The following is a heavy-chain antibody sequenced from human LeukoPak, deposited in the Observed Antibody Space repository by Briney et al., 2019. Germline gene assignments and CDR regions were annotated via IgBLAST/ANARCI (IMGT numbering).Heavy chain of an antibody. V-gene: IGHV3-7*01. Sequence: PGGSLRLSCAGSGFIFSSYWMSWVRQAPGKGLEWVANIKQDGSEKYYVDSVKGRFTISRDNAKNSLYLQMNSLRAEDTAVYYCARGFLDYYDSSGYYSGYWGQGTLVTVSS. CDR3: ARGFLDYYDSSGYYSGY. D-gene: IGHD3-22*01. CDR1: GFIFSSYW. CDR2: IKQDGSEK. J-gene: IGHJ4*02.